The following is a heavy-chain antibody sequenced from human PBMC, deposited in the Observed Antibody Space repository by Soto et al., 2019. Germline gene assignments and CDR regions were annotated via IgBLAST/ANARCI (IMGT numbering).Heavy chain of an antibody. J-gene: IGHJ6*02. CDR1: GEPFSGYY. Sequence: QVQLQQWGAGLLKPSETLSLTCAVYGEPFSGYYWSWIRQPPGKGLEWIGEINPSGSTNYNPSLKSRVTTSVDTSKNQFSLKLTSVTAADTAVYYCARGRGLDVWGQGTTVTVSS. V-gene: IGHV4-34*01. CDR3: ARGRGLDV. CDR2: INPSGST.